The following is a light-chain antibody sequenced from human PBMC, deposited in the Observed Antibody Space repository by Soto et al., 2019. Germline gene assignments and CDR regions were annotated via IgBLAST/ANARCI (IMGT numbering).Light chain of an antibody. V-gene: IGKV1-5*01. J-gene: IGKJ1*01. CDR1: QSISSW. CDR2: DAS. Sequence: DIQMTQSPSTLSASVGDRVTITCRASQSISSWLAWYQQKPGKAPKLLIYDASSLESGVPSMFSGSGSGKEFTHTSSSLQPDDCATYYCQQYNSYSSFGQGTKVEIK. CDR3: QQYNSYSS.